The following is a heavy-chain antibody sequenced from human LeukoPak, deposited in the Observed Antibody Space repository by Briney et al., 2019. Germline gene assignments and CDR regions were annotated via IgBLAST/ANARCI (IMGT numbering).Heavy chain of an antibody. CDR1: GGSISSSSYY. V-gene: IGHV4-39*01. Sequence: SETLSPTCTVSGGSISSSSYYWGWIRQPPGKGLEWIGSIYYSGSTYYNPSLKSRVTISVDTSKNQFSLKLSSVTAADTAVYYCAGGSSSSVNYWGQGTLVTVSS. D-gene: IGHD6-13*01. CDR3: AGGSSSSVNY. CDR2: IYYSGST. J-gene: IGHJ4*02.